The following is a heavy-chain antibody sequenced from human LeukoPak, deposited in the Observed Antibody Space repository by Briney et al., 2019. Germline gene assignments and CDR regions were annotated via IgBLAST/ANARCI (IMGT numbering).Heavy chain of an antibody. J-gene: IGHJ3*02. CDR1: GYSFTSYW. Sequence: GESLKISCKGSGYSFTSYWIGWVRQMPGKGLEWMGIIYPGDSDTRYSPSFQGQVTISADKSLTTAYLQWRSLKASDTAMYYCARPGPEDAYDIWGQGTMVTVSS. CDR3: ARPGPEDAYDI. V-gene: IGHV5-51*01. CDR2: IYPGDSDT.